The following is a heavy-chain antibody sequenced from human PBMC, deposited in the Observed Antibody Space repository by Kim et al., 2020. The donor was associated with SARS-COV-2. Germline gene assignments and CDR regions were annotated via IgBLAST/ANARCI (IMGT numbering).Heavy chain of an antibody. D-gene: IGHD3-3*01. CDR2: IYYSGST. J-gene: IGHJ6*03. CDR1: GGSISSGGYY. Sequence: SETLSLTCTVSGGSISSGGYYWSWIRQHPGKGLEWIGYIYYSGSTYYNPSLKSRVTISVDTSKNQFSLKLSSVTAADTAVYYCARAQGLTIFGVVIINYMDVWGKGTTVTVSS. V-gene: IGHV4-31*03. CDR3: ARAQGLTIFGVVIINYMDV.